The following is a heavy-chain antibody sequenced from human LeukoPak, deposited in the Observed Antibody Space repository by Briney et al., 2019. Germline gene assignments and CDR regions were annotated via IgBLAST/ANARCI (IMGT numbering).Heavy chain of an antibody. D-gene: IGHD3-16*01. V-gene: IGHV3-30*02. Sequence: GGSLRLSCAASGFTFSSYGMHWVRQAPGKGLEWVSFVRDDGTIKYYADSVKGRFTISRDNSKDTLYLHINSLRAEDTAVYYCAKDWGSGTSLYYFDYWGQGTLVTVSS. J-gene: IGHJ4*02. CDR3: AKDWGSGTSLYYFDY. CDR1: GFTFSSYG. CDR2: VRDDGTIK.